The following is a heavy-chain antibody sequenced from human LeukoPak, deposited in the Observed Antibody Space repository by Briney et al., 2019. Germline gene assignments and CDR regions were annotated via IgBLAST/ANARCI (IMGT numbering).Heavy chain of an antibody. J-gene: IGHJ4*02. D-gene: IGHD1-1*01. CDR3: ARVAKERVGGVYYFDY. V-gene: IGHV3-13*01. CDR1: GFTFSDYD. Sequence: GGSLRLSCAASGFTFSDYDMHWVRQATGKGLEWASAISTAGDTYYTGSVKGRFTISRENAKNSLYLQMNSLRAGDTAVYYCARVAKERVGGVYYFDYWGQGTLVTVSS. CDR2: ISTAGDT.